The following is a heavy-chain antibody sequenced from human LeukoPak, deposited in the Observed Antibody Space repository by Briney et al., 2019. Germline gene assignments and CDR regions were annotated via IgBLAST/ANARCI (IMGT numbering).Heavy chain of an antibody. D-gene: IGHD6-19*01. CDR3: ARCSCWIYYFDY. J-gene: IGHJ4*02. CDR2: IYYSGST. Sequence: SETLSHTCTVSGGSISSYYWSWIRQPPGKGLEWIGYIYYSGSTNYNPSLKSRVTISVDTSKNQFSLKLSSVTAADTAVYYCARCSCWIYYFDYWGQGTLVTVSS. CDR1: GGSISSYY. V-gene: IGHV4-59*01.